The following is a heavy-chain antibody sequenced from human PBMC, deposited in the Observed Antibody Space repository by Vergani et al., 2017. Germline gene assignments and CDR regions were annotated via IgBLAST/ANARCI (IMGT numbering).Heavy chain of an antibody. CDR1: GFTFSDHY. Sequence: EVQLVESGGDLVQPGRSLRLSCTASGFTFSDHYMDWVRQAPGKGLEWVGRTRNKANSYTTEYAASVKGRFTISRDDSKNSLYLQMNSLKTEDTAVYYCAREGYSSGWYGTDYYGMDVWGQGP. CDR2: TRNKANSYTT. V-gene: IGHV3-72*01. J-gene: IGHJ6*02. D-gene: IGHD6-19*01. CDR3: AREGYSSGWYGTDYYGMDV.